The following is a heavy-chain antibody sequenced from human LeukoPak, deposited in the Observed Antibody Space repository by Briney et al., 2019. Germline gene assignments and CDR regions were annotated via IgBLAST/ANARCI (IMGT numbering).Heavy chain of an antibody. CDR2: IRFDGSNK. J-gene: IGHJ6*03. CDR3: AKDPIVVGNYYYYYMDV. Sequence: GGSLSLSCAASEFTFSSYGMHWVRQAPGKGLEWVAFIRFDGSNKYYADSVKGRFTISRDNSKNTLYLQMNSLRAEDTAVYYCAKDPIVVGNYYYYYMDVWGKGTTVTISS. CDR1: EFTFSSYG. D-gene: IGHD3-22*01. V-gene: IGHV3-30*02.